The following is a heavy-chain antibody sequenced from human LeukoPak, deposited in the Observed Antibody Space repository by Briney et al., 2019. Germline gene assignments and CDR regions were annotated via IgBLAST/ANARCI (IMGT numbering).Heavy chain of an antibody. V-gene: IGHV1-69*04. J-gene: IGHJ4*02. D-gene: IGHD3-16*01. Sequence: SVKVSCKASGGTFSSYAISWVRQAPGQGLEWMGRIIPILGIANYAQKFQGRVTITADKSTSTAYMELRSLRSDDTAVYYCARDGGIAEDYWGQGTLVTVSS. CDR2: IIPILGIA. CDR1: GGTFSSYA. CDR3: ARDGGIAEDY.